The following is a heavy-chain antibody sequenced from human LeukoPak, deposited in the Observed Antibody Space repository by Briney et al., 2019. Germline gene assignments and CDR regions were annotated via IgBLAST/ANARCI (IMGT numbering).Heavy chain of an antibody. D-gene: IGHD6-13*01. J-gene: IGHJ5*02. CDR1: GGSISSSSYY. CDR3: ARHLSIAAAPVWFDP. V-gene: IGHV4-39*01. Sequence: SETLSLTCTVSGGSISSSSYYWGWIRQPPGKGLEWIGSIYYSGITYYNPSLKSRVTISVDTSKNQFSLKLSSVTAADTAVYYCARHLSIAAAPVWFDPWGQGTLVTVPS. CDR2: IYYSGIT.